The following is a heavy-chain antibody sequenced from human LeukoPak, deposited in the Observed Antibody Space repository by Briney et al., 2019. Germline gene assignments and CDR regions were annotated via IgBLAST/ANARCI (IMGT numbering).Heavy chain of an antibody. CDR3: ARDRVSGYYSFDY. V-gene: IGHV1-69*13. D-gene: IGHD3-22*01. CDR2: IIPIFGTA. J-gene: IGHJ4*02. CDR1: GSTFSSYA. Sequence: SVKVSCKASGSTFSSYAISWVRQAPGQGLEWMGRIIPIFGTANYAQKFQGRVTITADESTSTAYMELSSLRSEDTAVYYCARDRVSGYYSFDYWGQGTLVTVSS.